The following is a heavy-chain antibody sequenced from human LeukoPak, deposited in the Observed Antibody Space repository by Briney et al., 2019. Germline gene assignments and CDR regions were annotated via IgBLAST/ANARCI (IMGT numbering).Heavy chain of an antibody. J-gene: IGHJ6*03. CDR2: IYYSGST. CDR1: GGSISSYY. D-gene: IGHD4-11*01. V-gene: IGHV4-59*01. CDR3: ARVGAPPSNYRYYYYYYMDV. Sequence: PSETLSLTCTVSGGSISSYYWSWIRQPPGKGLEWIGYIYYSGSTNYNPSLKSRVTISVDTSKNQFSLKLSSVTAADTAVYYCARVGAPPSNYRYYYYYYMDVWGKGTTVTVSS.